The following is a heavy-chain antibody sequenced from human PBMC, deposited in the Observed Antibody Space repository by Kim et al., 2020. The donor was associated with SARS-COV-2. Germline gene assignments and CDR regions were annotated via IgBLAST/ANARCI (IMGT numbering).Heavy chain of an antibody. Sequence: GGSLRLSCAASGFTFSSYSMNWVRQAPGKGLEWVSSISSSSSYIYYADSVKGRFTISRDNAKNSLYLQMNSLRAEDTAVYYCARGSIVVSRQYYYFDYWGQGTLVTVSS. CDR2: ISSSSSYI. J-gene: IGHJ4*02. V-gene: IGHV3-21*01. D-gene: IGHD2-15*01. CDR3: ARGSIVVSRQYYYFDY. CDR1: GFTFSSYS.